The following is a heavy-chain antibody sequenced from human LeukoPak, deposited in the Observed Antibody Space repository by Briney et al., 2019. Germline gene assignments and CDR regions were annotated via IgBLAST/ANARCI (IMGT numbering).Heavy chain of an antibody. CDR1: GFTFSSYA. CDR2: ISGSGGST. J-gene: IGHJ5*02. V-gene: IGHV3-23*01. D-gene: IGHD5-18*01. Sequence: GGSLRLSCAASGFTFSSYAMSWVRQAPGKGLEWVSAISGSGGSTYYADSAKGRFTISRDNSKNTLYLQMNSLRAEDTAVYYCAKVPPRRGYSYGPKGWFDPWGQGTLVTVSS. CDR3: AKVPPRRGYSYGPKGWFDP.